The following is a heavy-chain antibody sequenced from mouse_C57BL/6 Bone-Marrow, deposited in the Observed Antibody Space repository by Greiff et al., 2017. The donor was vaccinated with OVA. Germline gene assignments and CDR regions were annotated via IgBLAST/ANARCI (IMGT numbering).Heavy chain of an antibody. CDR1: GYTFTSYW. CDR2: IDPSDSET. J-gene: IGHJ3*01. V-gene: IGHV1-52*01. D-gene: IGHD2-4*01. CDR3: ARDGDYGCAY. Sequence: QVHVKQPGAELVRPGSSVKLSCKASGYTFTSYWMHWVKQRPIQGLEWIGNIDPSDSETHYNQKFKDKATLTVDKSSSTAYMQLSSLTSEDSAVYYCARDGDYGCAYWGQGTLVTVSA.